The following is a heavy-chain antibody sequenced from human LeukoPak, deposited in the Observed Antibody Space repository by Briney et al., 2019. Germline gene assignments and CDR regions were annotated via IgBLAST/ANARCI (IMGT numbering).Heavy chain of an antibody. CDR1: GYTFTSYG. D-gene: IGHD6-19*01. J-gene: IGHJ4*02. Sequence: ASVKVSCKASGYTFTSYGISWVRQAPGQGLEWMGWISAYNGNTNYAQKSQGRVTMTRDTSISTAYMELSSLRSEDTAVYYCARGVGAVGDYWGQGTLVTVSS. CDR3: ARGVGAVGDY. CDR2: ISAYNGNT. V-gene: IGHV1-18*01.